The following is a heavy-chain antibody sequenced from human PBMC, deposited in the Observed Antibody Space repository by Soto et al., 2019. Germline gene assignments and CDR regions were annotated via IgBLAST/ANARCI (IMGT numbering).Heavy chain of an antibody. CDR3: ATATTVDPYDYHAMDV. V-gene: IGHV3-23*01. Sequence: EVQLLESGGGLVQRGGSLRLSCAASGLTFRTYAMSWVRQASGKGLEWVSAISGSGSSTYSADSVKCRFTSSRDNSKNTLSLKMASLGADDTAHYYCATATTVDPYDYHAMDVRGQGTTRTLSS. CDR1: GLTFRTYA. CDR2: ISGSGSST. J-gene: IGHJ6*02. D-gene: IGHD3-16*01.